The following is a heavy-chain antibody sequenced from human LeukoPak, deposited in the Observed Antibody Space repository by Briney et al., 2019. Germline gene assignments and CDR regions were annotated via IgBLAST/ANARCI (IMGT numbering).Heavy chain of an antibody. Sequence: SETLSLTCTVSGGSISSSSYYWGWIRQPPGKGLEWIGSIYYSGSTYYNPSLKSRVTISVDTSKNQFSLKLSSVTAADTAVYYCARDRRGSRYGTGSGSFDPWGQGTLVTVSS. J-gene: IGHJ5*02. D-gene: IGHD3/OR15-3a*01. CDR1: GGSISSSSYY. V-gene: IGHV4-39*07. CDR2: IYYSGST. CDR3: ARDRRGSRYGTGSGSFDP.